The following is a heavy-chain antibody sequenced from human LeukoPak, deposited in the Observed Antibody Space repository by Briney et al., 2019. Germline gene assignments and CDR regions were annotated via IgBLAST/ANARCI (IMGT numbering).Heavy chain of an antibody. CDR1: GGSFSGYY. Sequence: PSETLSLTCAVYGGSFSGYYRSWIRQPPGKGLEWIGEINHSGSTNYNPSLKSRVTISVDTSKNQFSLKLGSVTAADTAVYYCARESWGYDSSGYYGPWGQGTLVTVSS. CDR3: ARESWGYDSSGYYGP. CDR2: INHSGST. V-gene: IGHV4-34*01. D-gene: IGHD3-22*01. J-gene: IGHJ4*02.